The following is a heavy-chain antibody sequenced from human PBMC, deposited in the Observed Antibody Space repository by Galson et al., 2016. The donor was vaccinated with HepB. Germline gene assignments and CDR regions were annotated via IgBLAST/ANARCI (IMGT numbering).Heavy chain of an antibody. Sequence: SLRLSCAASGFTFSTYGMHWVRQAPGKGLEWVAFTWFDGSSKYYADPVKGRFTISRDNSNNMLYLEMTSLRAEDTAVYYCARRSADSGSYHGLFDYWGQGTLVTVS. CDR3: ARRSADSGSYHGLFDY. V-gene: IGHV3-33*01. CDR2: TWFDGSSK. CDR1: GFTFSTYG. D-gene: IGHD1-26*01. J-gene: IGHJ4*02.